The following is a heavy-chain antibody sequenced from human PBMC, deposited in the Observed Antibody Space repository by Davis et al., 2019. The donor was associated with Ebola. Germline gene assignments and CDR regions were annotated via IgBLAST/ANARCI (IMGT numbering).Heavy chain of an antibody. V-gene: IGHV3-48*02. J-gene: IGHJ4*02. Sequence: PGGSLRLSCAASGFTFSSYAMSWVRQAPGKGLEWVSAISSSSSTIYYADSVKGRFTISRDNAKNSLYLQMNSLRDEDTAVYYCARTGRSPGDYHLDYWGQGTLVTVSS. D-gene: IGHD4-17*01. CDR3: ARTGRSPGDYHLDY. CDR1: GFTFSSYA. CDR2: ISSSSSTI.